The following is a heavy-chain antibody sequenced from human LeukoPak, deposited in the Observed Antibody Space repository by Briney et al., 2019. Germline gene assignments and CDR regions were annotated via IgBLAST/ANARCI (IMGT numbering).Heavy chain of an antibody. J-gene: IGHJ4*02. CDR2: IYHSGST. D-gene: IGHD1-26*01. V-gene: IGHV4-30-2*01. Sequence: SETLSLTCNVSGGSISSAGYYWSWIRQPPGKGLEWIGYIYHSGSTYYNPSLKSRVTISVDRSKNQFSLKVSSVIAADTAVYFCARLGTTGRSNFDYWGQGTLVTVSS. CDR3: ARLGTTGRSNFDY. CDR1: GGSISSAGYY.